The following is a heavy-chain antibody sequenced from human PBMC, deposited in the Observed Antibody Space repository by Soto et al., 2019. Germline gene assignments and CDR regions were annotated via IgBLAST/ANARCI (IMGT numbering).Heavy chain of an antibody. Sequence: ASVKVSCKASGYTFTSYGISWVRQAPGQGLEWMGWISAYNGNANYAQKLQGRVTMTTDTSTSTAYMELRSLRSDDTAVYYCARGDRSSYTNCFDYWGQGTLVTVSS. CDR1: GYTFTSYG. D-gene: IGHD6-6*01. V-gene: IGHV1-18*04. CDR2: ISAYNGNA. CDR3: ARGDRSSYTNCFDY. J-gene: IGHJ4*02.